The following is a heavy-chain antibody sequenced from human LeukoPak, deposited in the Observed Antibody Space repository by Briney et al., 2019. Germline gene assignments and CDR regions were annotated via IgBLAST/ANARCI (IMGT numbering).Heavy chain of an antibody. J-gene: IGHJ3*02. D-gene: IGHD3-22*01. CDR1: GGSISSHY. V-gene: IGHV4-59*11. Sequence: SETLSLTCTVSGGSISSHYWSWIRQPPGKGLEWIGYIYYSGSTNYNPSLKSRVTISVDTSKNQFPLKLSSVTAADTAVYYCARAEYYYDSSGLLGAFDIWGQGTMVTVSS. CDR3: ARAEYYYDSSGLLGAFDI. CDR2: IYYSGST.